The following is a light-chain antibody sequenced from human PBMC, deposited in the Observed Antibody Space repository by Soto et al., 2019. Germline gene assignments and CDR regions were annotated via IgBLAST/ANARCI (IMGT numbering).Light chain of an antibody. CDR2: CAS. V-gene: IGKV4-1*01. J-gene: IGKJ2*01. Sequence: DIVMTQSPDSLAVSLGARATINCKSSQSVLYSSNNKNYLAWYQQKPGQPPKLLIYCASTRESGVPDRFSGGGSGTDFSLTISSLQAEDVAVYYGQQYYSSPPYSFGQGTKLAIK. CDR3: QQYYSSPPYS. CDR1: QSVLYSSNNKNY.